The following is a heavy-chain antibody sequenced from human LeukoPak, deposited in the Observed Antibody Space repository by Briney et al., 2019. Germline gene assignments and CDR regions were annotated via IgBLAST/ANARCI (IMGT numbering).Heavy chain of an antibody. CDR2: IFTSGST. V-gene: IGHV4-4*07. CDR1: GGSISNYY. Sequence: SETLSLTCTVSGGSISNYYWSWIRQPAGKGLEWIGHIFTSGSTNYNPSLKSRVTMSLDTSRNQFSLKLTSMTAADTAVYFCARNATSGFFKDWSQGSLVTVSS. CDR3: ARNATSGFFKD. J-gene: IGHJ1*01. D-gene: IGHD2-2*01.